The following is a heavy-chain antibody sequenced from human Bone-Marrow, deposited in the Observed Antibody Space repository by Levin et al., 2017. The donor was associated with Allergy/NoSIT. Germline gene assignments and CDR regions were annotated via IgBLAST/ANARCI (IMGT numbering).Heavy chain of an antibody. Sequence: GGSLRLSCAASGFTFSSYSMNWVRQAPGKGLEWVSSISSSSSYIYYADSVKGRFTISRDNAKNSLYLQMNSLRAEDTAVYYCARRECSSTSCPPEGPNWFDPWGQGTLVTVSS. CDR2: ISSSSSYI. CDR3: ARRECSSTSCPPEGPNWFDP. J-gene: IGHJ5*02. CDR1: GFTFSSYS. D-gene: IGHD2-2*01. V-gene: IGHV3-21*01.